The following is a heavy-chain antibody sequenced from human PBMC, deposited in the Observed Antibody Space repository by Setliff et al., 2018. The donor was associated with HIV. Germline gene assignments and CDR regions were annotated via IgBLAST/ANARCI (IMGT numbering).Heavy chain of an antibody. CDR2: INPSGGST. CDR1: GYTFTSYY. J-gene: IGHJ6*03. Sequence: GASVKVSCKASGYTFTSYYMHWVRQAPGQGLEWMGIINPSGGSTNYAQKFQGRVTMTRDTSTSTVYMELSSLRSEDTAVYYCARAGRSGSYNHYYYYYMDVWGKGPTVTVSS. CDR3: ARAGRSGSYNHYYYYYMDV. V-gene: IGHV1-46*01. D-gene: IGHD1-26*01.